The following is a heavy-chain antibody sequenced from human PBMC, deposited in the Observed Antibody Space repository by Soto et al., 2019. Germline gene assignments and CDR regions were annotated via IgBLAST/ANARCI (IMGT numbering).Heavy chain of an antibody. CDR1: GGSISSGGYY. J-gene: IGHJ5*02. D-gene: IGHD2-15*01. V-gene: IGHV4-31*03. CDR3: ARVLRYCSGGSCSKPAWFDP. Sequence: SETLSLTCTVSGGSISSGGYYWSWIRQHPGKGLEWIGYIYYSGSTYYNPSLKSRVTISVDTSKNQFSLKLSSVTAADTAVYYCARVLRYCSGGSCSKPAWFDPWGQGTMVTVYS. CDR2: IYYSGST.